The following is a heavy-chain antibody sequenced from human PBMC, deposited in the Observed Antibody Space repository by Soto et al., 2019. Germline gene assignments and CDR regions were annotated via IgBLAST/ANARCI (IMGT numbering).Heavy chain of an antibody. D-gene: IGHD6-13*01. V-gene: IGHV4-31*03. J-gene: IGHJ5*02. CDR2: IYYSGST. Sequence: KPSETLSLTCTVSGGSISSGGYYWRWIRQHPGKGLEWIGYIYYSGSTYYNPSLTSRVTISVDTSKNQFSLKLSSVTAADTAVYCCARAFRECSRRNWFDPWGQGTLVTVSS. CDR1: GGSISSGGYY. CDR3: ARAFRECSRRNWFDP.